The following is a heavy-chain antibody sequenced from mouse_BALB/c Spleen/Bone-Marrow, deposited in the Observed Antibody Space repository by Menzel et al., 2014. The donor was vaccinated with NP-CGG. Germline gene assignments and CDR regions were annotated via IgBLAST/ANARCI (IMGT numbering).Heavy chain of an antibody. CDR1: GYSFTGYF. D-gene: IGHD2-4*01. CDR2: INPYNGDP. V-gene: IGHV1-37*01. CDR3: GRGNYDYDSWFGY. Sequence: VHVKQSGPELVKPGASVKISRKASGYSFTGYFMNWMKQSHGKSLEWIGRINPYNGDPFYNQKFKGKATLTVDKSSSTAHMELLSLTSEDSAVYYCGRGNYDYDSWFGYWGQGTLVTVSA. J-gene: IGHJ3*01.